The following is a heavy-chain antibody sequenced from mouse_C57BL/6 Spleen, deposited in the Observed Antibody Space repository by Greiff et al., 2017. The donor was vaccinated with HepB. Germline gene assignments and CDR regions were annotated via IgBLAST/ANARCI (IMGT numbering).Heavy chain of an antibody. CDR3: ASRLYDGYYFDY. V-gene: IGHV1-80*01. D-gene: IGHD2-3*01. Sequence: VQLQQSGAELVKPGASVKISCKASGYAFSSYWMNWVKQRPGKGLEWIGQIYPGDGDTNYNGKFKGKATLTADKSSSTAYMQLSSLTSEDSAVYFCASRLYDGYYFDYWGQGTTLTVSS. CDR2: IYPGDGDT. J-gene: IGHJ2*01. CDR1: GYAFSSYW.